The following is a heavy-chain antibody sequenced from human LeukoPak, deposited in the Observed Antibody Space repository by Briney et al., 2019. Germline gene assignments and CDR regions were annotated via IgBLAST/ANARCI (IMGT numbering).Heavy chain of an antibody. CDR1: GGSISGYF. V-gene: IGHV4-59*01. Sequence: SETLSLTCTVSGGSISGYFWTWIRQPPGKGLEWIGYIYCTGNTNYNPSLKSRVTISIDTSKNHFSLNVNSVTAADAAMYYCVRSKSGAYGWFDPWGPGTLVTVSS. D-gene: IGHD2-15*01. CDR3: VRSKSGAYGWFDP. J-gene: IGHJ5*02. CDR2: IYCTGNT.